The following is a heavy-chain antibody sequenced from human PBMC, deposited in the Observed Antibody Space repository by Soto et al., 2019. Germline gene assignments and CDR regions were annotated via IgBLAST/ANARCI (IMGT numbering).Heavy chain of an antibody. D-gene: IGHD3-16*01. CDR3: VRDLALMADY. V-gene: IGHV3-30*03. Sequence: TGGSLRLSCVASGFNLNTYGTYWVRQAPGKGLQWVAQILYDGSKKHYADSVKGRFTITRDNSKNTVYLQMDSLRVDDTAMYYCVRDLALMADYWGQGTLVTVSS. CDR2: ILYDGSKK. CDR1: GFNLNTYG. J-gene: IGHJ4*02.